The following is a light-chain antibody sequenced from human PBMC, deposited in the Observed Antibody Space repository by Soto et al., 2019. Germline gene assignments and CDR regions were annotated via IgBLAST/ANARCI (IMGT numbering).Light chain of an antibody. V-gene: IGKV3-20*01. J-gene: IGKJ1*01. CDR1: QSISGTF. Sequence: EIVLTQSPGTLSLSPGERATLSCRASQSISGTFLAWYQHKPGQAPRVLIYGASRRATGIPDRFSGSGCGTDFTLTISRLEPENFALYYCQQYDSVWTFGQGTKVEMK. CDR3: QQYDSVWT. CDR2: GAS.